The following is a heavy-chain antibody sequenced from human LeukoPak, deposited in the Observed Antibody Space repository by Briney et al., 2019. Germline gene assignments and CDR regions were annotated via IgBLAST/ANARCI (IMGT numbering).Heavy chain of an antibody. CDR1: GYTFTSYG. CDR2: ISAYNGNT. V-gene: IGHV1-18*01. Sequence: GASVKVSCKASGYTFTSYGISWVRQAPGQGLEWMGWISAYNGNTNYAQKLQGRVTMTTDTSTSTAYMELSSLGSEDTAVYYCARVGDFWSGDAFDIWGQGTMVTVSS. J-gene: IGHJ3*02. CDR3: ARVGDFWSGDAFDI. D-gene: IGHD3-3*01.